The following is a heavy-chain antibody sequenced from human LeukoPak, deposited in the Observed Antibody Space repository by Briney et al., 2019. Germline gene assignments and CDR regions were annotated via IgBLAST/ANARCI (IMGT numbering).Heavy chain of an antibody. CDR1: GFTFGSFS. V-gene: IGHV3-48*01. J-gene: IGHJ5*02. Sequence: RPGGSLRLSCAASGFTFGSFSMNWVRQAPGKGLECISYISSSSSTIYYADSVRGRFTISRDNAKNSLYLQMNSLRAEDTAVYYCARGPFGVVIHNWFDPWGQGTLVTVSS. CDR2: ISSSSSTI. D-gene: IGHD3-3*01. CDR3: ARGPFGVVIHNWFDP.